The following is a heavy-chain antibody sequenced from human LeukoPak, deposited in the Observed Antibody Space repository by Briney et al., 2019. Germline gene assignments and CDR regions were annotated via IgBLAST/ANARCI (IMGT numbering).Heavy chain of an antibody. Sequence: GGSLRLSCAASGFIFSSYGMHWVRQAPGKGLEWVALMAGDGHNIYYADSVRGRFTISRDNSKNTLYLQMNSLRAEDTAVYYCAKGPYSSSSPSFGYWGQGTLVTVSS. CDR3: AKGPYSSSSPSFGY. CDR2: MAGDGHNI. D-gene: IGHD6-6*01. V-gene: IGHV3-30*18. CDR1: GFIFSSYG. J-gene: IGHJ4*02.